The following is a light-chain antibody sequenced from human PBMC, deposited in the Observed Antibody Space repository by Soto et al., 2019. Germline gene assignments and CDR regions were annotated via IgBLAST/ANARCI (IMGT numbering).Light chain of an antibody. CDR1: QSVSSD. V-gene: IGKV3-15*01. CDR2: GAS. J-gene: IGKJ2*01. CDR3: QQYGSSPLYT. Sequence: EIVMTQSPATLSVSPGERATLSCRASQSVSSDLAWYQQKPGQAPRLLIYGASTRATAIPARFSGSGSGTEFTLTISSLQSEDFAVYYCQQYGSSPLYTFGQGTKLEIK.